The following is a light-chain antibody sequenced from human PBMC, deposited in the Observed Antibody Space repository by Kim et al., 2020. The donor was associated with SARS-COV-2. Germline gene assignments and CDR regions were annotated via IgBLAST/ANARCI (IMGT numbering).Light chain of an antibody. Sequence: SVKLPCTLSSGHSTYAIAWHQQQPEKGPRYLMKVNCDGSHSKGDGIPDRFSGSSSGAERYLTISSLQSEDEADYYCQTWDTDIMVFGGGTQLTVL. CDR2: VNCDGSH. V-gene: IGLV4-69*01. CDR1: SGHSTYA. J-gene: IGLJ3*02. CDR3: QTWDTDIMV.